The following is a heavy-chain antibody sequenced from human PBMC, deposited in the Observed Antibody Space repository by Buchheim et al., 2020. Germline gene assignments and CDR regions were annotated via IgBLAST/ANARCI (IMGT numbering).Heavy chain of an antibody. D-gene: IGHD4-17*01. CDR1: GFTFSSYS. CDR3: ASFSILFYGDYTQFDY. V-gene: IGHV3-48*01. J-gene: IGHJ4*02. Sequence: EVQLVESGGGLVQPGGSLRLSCAASGFTFSSYSMNWVRQAPGKGLEWVSYISSSSSTIYYADSVKGRFTISRDNAKNSLYLQMNSLRAEDTAVYYCASFSILFYGDYTQFDYWGQGTL. CDR2: ISSSSSTI.